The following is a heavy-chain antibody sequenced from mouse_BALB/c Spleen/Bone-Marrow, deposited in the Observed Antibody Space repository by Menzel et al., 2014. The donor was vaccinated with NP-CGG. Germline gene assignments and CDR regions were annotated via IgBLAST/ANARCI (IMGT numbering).Heavy chain of an antibody. CDR1: GYTFTDYY. J-gene: IGHJ2*01. CDR2: VNTNNGGT. V-gene: IGHV1-19*01. D-gene: IGHD1-1*01. Sequence: VQLKQSGPELVKPGASVKMSCKATGYTFTDYYMDWVKQSQGESFEWIGRVNTNNGGTSYNLKFKGKATLTVDKSSSTAYMELSSLTSEDSAAYSCARSNYGFSFDYWGPGTTLTVSS. CDR3: ARSNYGFSFDY.